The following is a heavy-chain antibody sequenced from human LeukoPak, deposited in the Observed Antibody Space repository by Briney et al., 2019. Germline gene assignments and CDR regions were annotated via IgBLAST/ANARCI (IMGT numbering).Heavy chain of an antibody. D-gene: IGHD6-13*01. CDR1: GGSISSYY. Sequence: SETLSLTCTVSGGSISSYYWSWIRQPPGKGLEWIGYIYYSGSTNYNPSLKSRATISVDTSKNQFSLKLSSVTAADTAVYYCARNLGGSSWVFDYWGQGTLVTVSS. V-gene: IGHV4-59*01. CDR2: IYYSGST. CDR3: ARNLGGSSWVFDY. J-gene: IGHJ4*02.